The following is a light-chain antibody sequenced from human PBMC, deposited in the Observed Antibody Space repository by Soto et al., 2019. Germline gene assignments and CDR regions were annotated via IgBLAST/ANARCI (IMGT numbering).Light chain of an antibody. CDR3: HQRSNWPIT. CDR2: NAF. CDR1: QSVTTY. Sequence: EIVLTQSPATLSLSPGERATLSCRASQSVTTYVAWYQHKPGQAPRLLIYNAFNRATGIPARFSGSGSGTDFTLTISSLEPEDFAIYYCHQRSNWPITFGQGTRLEIK. V-gene: IGKV3-11*01. J-gene: IGKJ5*01.